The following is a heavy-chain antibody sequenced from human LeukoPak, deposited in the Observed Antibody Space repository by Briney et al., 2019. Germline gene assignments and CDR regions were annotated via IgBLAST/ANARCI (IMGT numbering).Heavy chain of an antibody. V-gene: IGHV3-21*01. J-gene: IGHJ4*02. D-gene: IGHD3-10*01. CDR2: ISSSSSYI. CDR3: AREYLVGRYYGSGSYYRY. CDR1: GFTFSSYS. Sequence: GGSLRLSCAASGFTFSSYSMNWVRQAPGKGLEWVSSISSSSSYIYYADSVKGRFTISRDNAKNSLYLQMNSLRAEDTAVYYCAREYLVGRYYGSGSYYRYWGQGTLVTVSS.